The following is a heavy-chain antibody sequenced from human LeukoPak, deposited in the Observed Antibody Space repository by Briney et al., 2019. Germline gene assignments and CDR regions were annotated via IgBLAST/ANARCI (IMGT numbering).Heavy chain of an antibody. CDR3: ARWVYLDY. CDR1: GFTFSSHW. CDR2: IKEDGSQK. J-gene: IGHJ4*02. V-gene: IGHV3-7*02. Sequence: PGGSVRLSCAGSGFTFSSHWMTWVRQAPGKGPEWVANIKEDGSQKYYVDSVKGRFIISRDNAKNSLYLQMNSLRAEDTAVCYCARWVYLDYWGQGTLVTVSS.